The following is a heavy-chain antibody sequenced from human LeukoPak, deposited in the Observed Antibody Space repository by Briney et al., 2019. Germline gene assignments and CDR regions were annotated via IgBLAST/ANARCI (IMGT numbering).Heavy chain of an antibody. V-gene: IGHV3-21*01. CDR1: GFTFSSYS. D-gene: IGHD6-13*01. CDR2: ISSSSSYI. Sequence: NPGGSLRLSCAASGFTFSSYSMNCVRQAPGKGLGWVSSISSSSSYIYYADSVKGRFTISRDNAKNSLYLQMNSLRAEDTAVYYCARRNEQAPVDYWGQGTLVTVSS. J-gene: IGHJ4*02. CDR3: ARRNEQAPVDY.